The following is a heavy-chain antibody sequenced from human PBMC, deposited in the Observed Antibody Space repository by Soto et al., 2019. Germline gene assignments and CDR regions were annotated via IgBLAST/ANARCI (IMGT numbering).Heavy chain of an antibody. J-gene: IGHJ4*02. CDR2: IVPMFGTS. V-gene: IGHV1-69*06. Sequence: QERLVKSGAEVRKPGSSVKVSCKVTGGTSTRYAINWVRQAPGQGLEWMGGIVPMFGTSKYAQKFQGRVTITADTSTNIAYMELRSLRSEDTAVYYCNRGSEYDFWSGYLWGQGTLVSFSS. D-gene: IGHD3-3*01. CDR1: GGTSTRYA. CDR3: NRGSEYDFWSGYL.